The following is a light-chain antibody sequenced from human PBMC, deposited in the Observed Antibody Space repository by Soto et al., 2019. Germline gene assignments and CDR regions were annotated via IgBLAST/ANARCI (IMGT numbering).Light chain of an antibody. Sequence: DIQMTQSPSSLSASVGDRVTITCRASQSISNYLNWYQQKPGKAPKLLIYAASSMQSGVPLRFSGTGSKTAFTLTISSLQPDDSATYYCQQSFSPLWTFGQGTKVEV. J-gene: IGKJ1*01. CDR3: QQSFSPLWT. CDR2: AAS. V-gene: IGKV1-39*01. CDR1: QSISNY.